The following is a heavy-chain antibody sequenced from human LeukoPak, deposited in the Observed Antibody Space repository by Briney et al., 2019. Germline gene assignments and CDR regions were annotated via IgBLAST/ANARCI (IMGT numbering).Heavy chain of an antibody. D-gene: IGHD1-1*01. J-gene: IGHJ5*02. CDR1: GVSIRSYY. CDR2: VYYRGST. Sequence: PSETLSLTCTVSGVSIRSYYWSWIRQPPGKGLEWIGCVYYRGSTNYNPSLKSRLTISVDTSKNQFSLKLNSVTAADTAVYYCARGVGTTSNWFDPWGQGTLVTVSS. CDR3: ARGVGTTSNWFDP. V-gene: IGHV4-59*01.